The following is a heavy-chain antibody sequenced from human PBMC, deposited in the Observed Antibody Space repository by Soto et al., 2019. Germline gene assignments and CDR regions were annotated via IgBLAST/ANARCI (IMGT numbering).Heavy chain of an antibody. CDR1: GYTFTSYG. J-gene: IGHJ6*02. Sequence: QVQLVQSGAEVKKPGASVKVSCKASGYTFTSYGITWVRQAPGHGLEWMGWISAYKRNTIYAQKLQGRDTMTTDTSTRTAYTKLGSLSSDDTAVYYCARGNGGMDVWGQRTTVTVAS. CDR2: ISAYKRNT. CDR3: ARGNGGMDV. V-gene: IGHV1-18*01.